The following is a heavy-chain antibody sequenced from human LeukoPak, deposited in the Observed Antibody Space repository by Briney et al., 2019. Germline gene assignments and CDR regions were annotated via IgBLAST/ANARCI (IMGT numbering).Heavy chain of an antibody. V-gene: IGHV4-59*08. CDR3: ARHRDYYDT. Sequence: SETLSLTCTVSGASINNNFWTWIRQPPGKGLEWIGYIYSSGSAKYNPSLKSRVIISGDTSKNQISLNLTSVTAADTAVYFCARHRDYYDTWGHGTRVTVSS. J-gene: IGHJ4*01. D-gene: IGHD3-22*01. CDR1: GASINNNF. CDR2: IYSSGSA.